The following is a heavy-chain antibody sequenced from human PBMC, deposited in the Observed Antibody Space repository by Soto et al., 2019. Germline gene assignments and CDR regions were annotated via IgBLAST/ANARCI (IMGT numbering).Heavy chain of an antibody. J-gene: IGHJ3*02. CDR1: GFTFSSYS. V-gene: IGHV3-48*02. Sequence: GGSLRLSCAAPGFTFSSYSMNWVRQAPGKGLEWVSYISSSSSTIYYADSVKGRFTISRDNAKNSLYLQMNSLRDEDTAVYYCAREFLTVVNGGDAFDIWGQGTMVTVSS. CDR2: ISSSSSTI. D-gene: IGHD2-15*01. CDR3: AREFLTVVNGGDAFDI.